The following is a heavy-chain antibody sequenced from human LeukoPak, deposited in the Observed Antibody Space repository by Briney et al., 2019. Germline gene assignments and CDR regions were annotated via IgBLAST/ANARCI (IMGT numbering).Heavy chain of an antibody. J-gene: IGHJ4*02. CDR1: GFSVSFNY. D-gene: IGHD3-10*01. CDR3: LWFGSGGFDY. CDR2: IFSGGST. Sequence: PGGSLRLSCAASGFSVSFNYMTWVRQAPGKGLEWVSVIFSGGSTYADSVKGRFTISRDNSKNTLYLQMNSLRAEDTAVYYCLWFGSGGFDYWGQGTLVTVSS. V-gene: IGHV3-53*01.